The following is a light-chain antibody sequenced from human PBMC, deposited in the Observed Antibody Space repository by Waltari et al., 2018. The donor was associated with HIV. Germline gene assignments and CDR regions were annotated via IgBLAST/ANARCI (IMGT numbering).Light chain of an antibody. CDR2: EGS. CDR3: CSYAGSFVV. Sequence: QSALTQPASVSGSLGQSITISCAGTSSDVGIYNLVSWYQQYPGKAPKLMIYEGSKRPSGVSNRFSGSKSGNTASLTISGLQTEDEADYYCCSYAGSFVVFGGGTKLTVL. J-gene: IGLJ2*01. CDR1: SSDVGIYNL. V-gene: IGLV2-23*01.